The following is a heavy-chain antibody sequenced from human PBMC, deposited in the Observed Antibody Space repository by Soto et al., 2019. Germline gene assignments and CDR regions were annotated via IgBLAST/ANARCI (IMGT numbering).Heavy chain of an antibody. CDR2: IYYTGST. CDR3: ARQIGRGSWSLDH. J-gene: IGHJ4*02. Sequence: QLQLQESGPGLVKPAETLSLTCTVSGGSISSSDYWWGWIRQPPGKGLEWIGSIYYTGSTYYNPSRKRRVIISVATSNNQFSLRLSSVTAADTAVYYCARQIGRGSWSLDHWGQGTLVTVSS. D-gene: IGHD6-13*01. V-gene: IGHV4-39*01. CDR1: GGSISSSDYW.